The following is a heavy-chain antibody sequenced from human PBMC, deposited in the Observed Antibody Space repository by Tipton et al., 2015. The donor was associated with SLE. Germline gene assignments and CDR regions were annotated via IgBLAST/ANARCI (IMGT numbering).Heavy chain of an antibody. CDR3: ARDRSSDL. D-gene: IGHD6-25*01. CDR1: GFTFSSYS. CDR2: ISSSSSTI. Sequence: SLRLSCAASGFTFSSYSMNWVRQAPGKGLEWVSYISSSSSTIYYADSVKGRFTISRDNAENSLYLQMNSLRAEDTAVYYCARDRSSDLWGQGTMVTVSS. J-gene: IGHJ3*01. V-gene: IGHV3-48*04.